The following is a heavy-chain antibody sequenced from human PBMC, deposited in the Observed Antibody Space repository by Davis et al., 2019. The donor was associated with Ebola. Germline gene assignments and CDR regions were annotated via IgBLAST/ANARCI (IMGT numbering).Heavy chain of an antibody. Sequence: SETLSLTCAPSGGSLSSNHWWSWVRQSPGKGPEWIGEVFHTGGTNYNPSVKSRVTISMDKSKNQFSLRLSSVTAADTAVYYCARADYSDSSGYIDYWGHGTLVTVSS. CDR2: VFHTGGT. CDR3: ARADYSDSSGYIDY. V-gene: IGHV4-4*02. CDR1: GGSLSSNHW. D-gene: IGHD3-16*01. J-gene: IGHJ4*01.